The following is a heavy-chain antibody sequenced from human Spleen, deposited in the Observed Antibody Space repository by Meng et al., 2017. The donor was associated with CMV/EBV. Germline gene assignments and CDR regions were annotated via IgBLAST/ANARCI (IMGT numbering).Heavy chain of an antibody. J-gene: IGHJ5*02. V-gene: IGHV1-18*01. Sequence: ASVKVSCKASGYTFTNHGISWVRQAPGQGLEWMGWVSPYNGHTNYAQMLQGRVTMTTDTSTSTAYMELRSLRSDDTAVYYCAREVAGYDFWSDRYRGGYWLDPWGQGTLVTVSS. D-gene: IGHD3-3*01. CDR2: VSPYNGHT. CDR1: GYTFTNHG. CDR3: AREVAGYDFWSDRYRGGYWLDP.